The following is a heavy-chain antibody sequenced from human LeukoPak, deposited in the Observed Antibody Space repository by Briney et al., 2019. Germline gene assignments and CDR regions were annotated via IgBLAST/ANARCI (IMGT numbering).Heavy chain of an antibody. CDR1: AGSISSHY. CDR3: ASSKYQLHQI. J-gene: IGHJ4*02. CDR2: INHSGST. V-gene: IGHV4-34*01. D-gene: IGHD2-2*01. Sequence: SETLSLTCSVSAGSISSHYWSWIRQPPGKGLEWIGEINHSGSTNYNPSLKSRVTISVDTSKNQFSLKLSSVTAADTAVYYCASSKYQLHQIWGQGTLVTVSS.